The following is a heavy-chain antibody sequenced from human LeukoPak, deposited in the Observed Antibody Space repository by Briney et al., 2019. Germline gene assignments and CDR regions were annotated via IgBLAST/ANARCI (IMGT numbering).Heavy chain of an antibody. D-gene: IGHD3-22*01. CDR1: GYTFTSYG. J-gene: IGHJ4*02. CDR3: ARVPSRDYYDSSLGY. V-gene: IGHV1-18*01. Sequence: SVKVSCKASGYTFTSYGISWVRQAPGQGLEWMGWISAYNGNTNYAQKLQGRVTMTTDTSTSTAYMELRSLRSDDTAVYYCARVPSRDYYDSSLGYWGQGTLVTVSS. CDR2: ISAYNGNT.